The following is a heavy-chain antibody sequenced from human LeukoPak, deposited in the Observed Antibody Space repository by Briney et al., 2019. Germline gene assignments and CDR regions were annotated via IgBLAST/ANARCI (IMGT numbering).Heavy chain of an antibody. CDR2: IYTSGST. J-gene: IGHJ4*02. CDR3: ARDKWLAY. CDR1: GNSISSGDNY. D-gene: IGHD6-19*01. V-gene: IGHV4-61*02. Sequence: SETLSLTCTVSGNSISSGDNYWSWIRQPAGKGLEWIGRIYTSGSTNYNPSLKSRVTMSVDTSKNQFSLKLSSVTAADTAVYYCARDKWLAYWGQGTLVTVSS.